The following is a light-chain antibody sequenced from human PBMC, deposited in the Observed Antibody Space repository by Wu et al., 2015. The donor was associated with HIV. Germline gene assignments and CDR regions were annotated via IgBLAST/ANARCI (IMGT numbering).Light chain of an antibody. J-gene: IGKJ1*01. Sequence: EVVMTQSPVTLSVSPGERVTLSCRASQSVRDNLAWYQQKPGQAPRLLIYSASNRAAGIPTRFSGSGSGTEFTLTISSLQSEDLAVXHCHQYNHGPGTFGQGTK. CDR3: HQYNHGPGT. V-gene: IGKV3D-15*01. CDR2: SAS. CDR1: QSVRDN.